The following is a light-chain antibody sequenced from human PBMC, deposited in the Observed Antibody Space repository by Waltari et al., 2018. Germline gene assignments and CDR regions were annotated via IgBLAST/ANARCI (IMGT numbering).Light chain of an antibody. CDR2: RNN. V-gene: IGLV10-54*04. CDR1: NNNVGNQG. CDR3: SAWDFSLNAHV. J-gene: IGLJ1*01. Sequence: QAGLTQPPSVSKGLRQTATLTCTGNNNNVGNQGALWLQQSPGHPPKLLSYRNNKRPAGISERFSASRSGNTASLTITGLQPEDEADYYCSAWDFSLNAHVFGTGTMVTVL.